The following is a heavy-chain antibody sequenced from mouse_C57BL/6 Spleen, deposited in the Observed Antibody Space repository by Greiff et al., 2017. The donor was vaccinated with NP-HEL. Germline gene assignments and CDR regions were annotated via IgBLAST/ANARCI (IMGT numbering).Heavy chain of an antibody. CDR3: ARDTGYYAMDY. Sequence: EVKVVESGGGLVKPGGSLKLSCAASGFTFSSYAMSWVRQTPEKRLEWVATISDGGSYTYYPDNVKGRFTISRDNAKNNLYLQMSHLKSEDTAMYYCARDTGYYAMDYWGQGTSVTVSS. CDR2: ISDGGSYT. V-gene: IGHV5-4*01. CDR1: GFTFSSYA. D-gene: IGHD4-1*01. J-gene: IGHJ4*01.